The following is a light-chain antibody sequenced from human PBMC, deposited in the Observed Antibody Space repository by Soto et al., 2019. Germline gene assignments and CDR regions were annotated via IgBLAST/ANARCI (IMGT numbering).Light chain of an antibody. J-gene: IGKJ1*01. CDR3: HQFGDSPQT. V-gene: IGKV3-20*01. Sequence: EIVLTQSPGTLSLSPGERATLSCRASESVSSSHIAWYQQKPGQSPRLLIYGPSNRATGIPDRFSGSGSGTDFALSISRLEPEDLEMYYCHQFGDSPQTFGHGTKVEFK. CDR2: GPS. CDR1: ESVSSSH.